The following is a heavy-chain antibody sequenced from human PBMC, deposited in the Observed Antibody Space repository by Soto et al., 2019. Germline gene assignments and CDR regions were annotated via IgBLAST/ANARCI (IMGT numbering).Heavy chain of an antibody. D-gene: IGHD5-12*01. V-gene: IGHV4-59*12. Sequence: SETLSLTCTVSGGSISSYYWSWIRQPPGKGLEWIGYIYYSGSTNYNPSLKSRVTISVDTSKNQFSLKLNSLTAADTAVYYCARERRGYSGYDYSFDYWGQGTLVTVSS. CDR1: GGSISSYY. J-gene: IGHJ4*02. CDR3: ARERRGYSGYDYSFDY. CDR2: IYYSGST.